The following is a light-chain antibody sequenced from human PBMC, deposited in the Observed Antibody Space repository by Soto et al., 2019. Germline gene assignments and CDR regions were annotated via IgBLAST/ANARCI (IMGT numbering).Light chain of an antibody. J-gene: IGKJ1*01. CDR1: QSVSNNY. Sequence: SVLTQCPGTLCLPPSETATPSCTPIQSVSNNYLAWYQQKPGQAPRLLIYGASNRATGIPARFSGSGSGADFTLTISRLEPEDFAVYYCQQYGSSPPRTFGQGTKVDIK. CDR2: GAS. CDR3: QQYGSSPPRT. V-gene: IGKV3-20*01.